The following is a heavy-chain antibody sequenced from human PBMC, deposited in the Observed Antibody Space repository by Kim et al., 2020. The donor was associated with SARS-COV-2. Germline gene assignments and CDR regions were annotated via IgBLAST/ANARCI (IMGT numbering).Heavy chain of an antibody. Sequence: GGSLRLSCAASGFTFSSYAMSWVRQAPGKGLEWVSAISGSGGSTYYADSVKGRFTISRDNSKNTLYLQMNSLRAEDTAVYYCAKDDGLVRGVKGYFDYWGQGTLVTVSS. J-gene: IGHJ4*02. CDR2: ISGSGGST. D-gene: IGHD3-10*01. CDR1: GFTFSSYA. CDR3: AKDDGLVRGVKGYFDY. V-gene: IGHV3-23*01.